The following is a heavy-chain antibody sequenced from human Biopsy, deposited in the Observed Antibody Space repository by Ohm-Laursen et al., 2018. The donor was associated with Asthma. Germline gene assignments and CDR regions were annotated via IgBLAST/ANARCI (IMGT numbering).Heavy chain of an antibody. Sequence: SLRLSCAASGFTLRDYRLSWVRQVPGKGLEWVANIKHDGSEKNHVHSLKGRFTISRDNAKNSLYLQMNSLRAEDTAVYYCARTFHFWSPYHAEHFQLWGQGTLVTVSS. CDR1: GFTLRDYR. CDR3: ARTFHFWSPYHAEHFQL. V-gene: IGHV3-7*01. D-gene: IGHD3-3*02. J-gene: IGHJ1*01. CDR2: IKHDGSEK.